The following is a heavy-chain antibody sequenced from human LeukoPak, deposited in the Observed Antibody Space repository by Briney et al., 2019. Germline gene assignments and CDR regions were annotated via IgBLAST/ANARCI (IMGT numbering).Heavy chain of an antibody. CDR3: AREVLMVYALQDSNWFDP. V-gene: IGHV1-2*06. Sequence: VASVNVSCKASGYTFTGYYMHWVRQAPGQGLEWMGRINPNSGGTNYAQKFQGRVTMTRDTSISTAYMELSRLRSDDTAVYYCAREVLMVYALQDSNWFDPWGQGTLVTVSS. D-gene: IGHD2-8*01. CDR2: INPNSGGT. J-gene: IGHJ5*02. CDR1: GYTFTGYY.